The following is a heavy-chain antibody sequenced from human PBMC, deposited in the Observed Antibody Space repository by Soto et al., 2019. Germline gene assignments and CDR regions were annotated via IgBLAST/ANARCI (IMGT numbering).Heavy chain of an antibody. V-gene: IGHV3-23*01. Sequence: PGGSLRLSCAASGFTFSSYAMSWVRQAPGKGLEWVSAISGSGGSTYYADSVKGRFTISRDNSKNTLYLQMNSLRAEDTAVYYCAKEGSDTRIAVAGYFDYWGQGTLVTVSS. D-gene: IGHD6-19*01. CDR1: GFTFSSYA. CDR2: ISGSGGST. J-gene: IGHJ4*02. CDR3: AKEGSDTRIAVAGYFDY.